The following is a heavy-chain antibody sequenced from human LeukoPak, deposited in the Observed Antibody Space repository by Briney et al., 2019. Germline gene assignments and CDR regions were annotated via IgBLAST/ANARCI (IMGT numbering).Heavy chain of an antibody. D-gene: IGHD3-3*01. CDR1: SYTFTNYA. Sequence: GASVKVSCKASSYTFTNYAFTWVRQAPGQGLEWMGWISAYNGNTNYAQKFQGRVTMTTDTSTSTAYMELRSLRSDDMAVYYCARGLEWLTRRHTWFDPWGQGTLVTVSS. J-gene: IGHJ5*02. CDR3: ARGLEWLTRRHTWFDP. CDR2: ISAYNGNT. V-gene: IGHV1-18*03.